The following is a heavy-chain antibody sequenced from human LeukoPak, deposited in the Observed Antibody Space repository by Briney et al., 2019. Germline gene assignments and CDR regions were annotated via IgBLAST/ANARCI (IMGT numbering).Heavy chain of an antibody. V-gene: IGHV3-21*01. CDR2: ISSSGTYR. J-gene: IGHJ4*02. CDR3: AKGKDSVAGATNDY. D-gene: IGHD6-19*01. CDR1: GFTFSSYS. Sequence: GGSLRLSCAVSGFTFSSYSMSWVRQAPGKGLEWVSSISSSGTYRYYADSVKGRFTISRDNAKNSLYLQMNSLRAEDTAVYYCAKGKDSVAGATNDYWGQGTLVTVSS.